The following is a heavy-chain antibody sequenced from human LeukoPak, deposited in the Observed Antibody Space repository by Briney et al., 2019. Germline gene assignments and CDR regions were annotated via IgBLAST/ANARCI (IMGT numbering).Heavy chain of an antibody. J-gene: IGHJ5*02. D-gene: IGHD2-2*01. CDR1: GGSFSGYY. CDR2: INHSGST. CDR3: ARIDCSSTSCYWRFGRGSNWFDL. V-gene: IGHV4-34*01. Sequence: SETLSLTCAVYGGSFSGYYWSWIRQPPGKGLEWIGEINHSGSTNYNPSLKSRVTISVDTSKNQFSLKLSSVTAADTAVYYCARIDCSSTSCYWRFGRGSNWFDLWGQGTLVPASS.